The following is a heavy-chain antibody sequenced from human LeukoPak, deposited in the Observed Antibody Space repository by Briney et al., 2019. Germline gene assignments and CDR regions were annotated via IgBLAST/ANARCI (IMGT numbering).Heavy chain of an antibody. D-gene: IGHD4-17*01. Sequence: SETLPLTCTVSGGFISSGGYYWSWIRQHPGKGLEWIGYIYYSGSTYYNPSLKSRVTISVDTSKNQFSLKLSSVTAADTAVYYCARGTVTTGFGPWGQGTLVTVSS. CDR2: IYYSGST. CDR3: ARGTVTTGFGP. V-gene: IGHV4-31*03. CDR1: GGFISSGGYY. J-gene: IGHJ5*02.